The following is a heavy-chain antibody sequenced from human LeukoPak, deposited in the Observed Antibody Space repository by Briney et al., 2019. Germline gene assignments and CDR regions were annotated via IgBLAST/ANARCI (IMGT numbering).Heavy chain of an antibody. Sequence: SETLSLTCAVYSGSFSGYYWSWIRQPPGKGLEWIGEINHSGSTNYNPSLKSRVTISVDTSKNQFSLKLSSVTAADTAVYYCARGAGGYSSSWVSYYYYYYMDVWGKGTTVTVSS. CDR3: ARGAGGYSSSWVSYYYYYYMDV. D-gene: IGHD6-13*01. V-gene: IGHV4-34*01. CDR1: SGSFSGYY. J-gene: IGHJ6*03. CDR2: INHSGST.